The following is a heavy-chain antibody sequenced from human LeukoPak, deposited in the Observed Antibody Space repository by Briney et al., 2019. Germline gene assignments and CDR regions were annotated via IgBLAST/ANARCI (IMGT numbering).Heavy chain of an antibody. D-gene: IGHD5-18*01. Sequence: PSETLSLTCTVSGGSISSYYWSWIRQPPGKGLEWIGYIYYSGSTKYNPSLNSRVTISVDTSKNQFSLKLSSVTAADTALYYCARDQYTYGPNDYWGQGTLVTVSS. V-gene: IGHV4-59*01. CDR3: ARDQYTYGPNDY. J-gene: IGHJ4*02. CDR1: GGSISSYY. CDR2: IYYSGST.